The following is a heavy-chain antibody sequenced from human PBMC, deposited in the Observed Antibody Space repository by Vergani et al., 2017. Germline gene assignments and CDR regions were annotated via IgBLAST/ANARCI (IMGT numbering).Heavy chain of an antibody. D-gene: IGHD3-22*01. Sequence: EVQLLESGGGLVQPGGSLRLSCAASGFTFSSYAMSWVRQAPGKGLEGGSAISGSGGSTYYADSVKGRFTSSRDNSKNTLYLQMNSLRAEDTAVYYCAKGGSGYSYFDYGGQGTLVTVSS. CDR3: AKGGSGYSYFDY. CDR2: ISGSGGST. J-gene: IGHJ4*02. V-gene: IGHV3-23*01. CDR1: GFTFSSYA.